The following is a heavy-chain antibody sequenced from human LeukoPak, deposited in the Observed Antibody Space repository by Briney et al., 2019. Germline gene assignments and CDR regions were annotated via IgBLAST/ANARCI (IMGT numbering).Heavy chain of an antibody. V-gene: IGHV1-18*01. CDR3: ARAGWFGESALGDDY. CDR1: GYTFSSYG. CDR2: ISAYNGNT. J-gene: IGHJ4*02. D-gene: IGHD3-10*01. Sequence: GASVKVSCKASGYTFSSYGISWVRQAPGQGLEWMGWISAYNGNTNYAQKLQGRVTMTTDTSTSTAYMELRSLRSDDTAVYYGARAGWFGESALGDDYWGQGTLVTVSS.